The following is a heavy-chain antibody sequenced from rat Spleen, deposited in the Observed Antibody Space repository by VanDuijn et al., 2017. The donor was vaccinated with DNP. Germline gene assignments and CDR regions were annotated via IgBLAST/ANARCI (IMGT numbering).Heavy chain of an antibody. J-gene: IGHJ4*01. V-gene: IGHV2-41*01. D-gene: IGHD1-10*01. CDR1: GFSLTSYN. CDR2: IWNTGGT. CDR3: AREGVITTAVMDA. Sequence: QVQLKESGPGLVQPSQTLSLTCTVAGFSLTSYNVHWVRQPPGKGLEWMGVIWNTGGTRYNSALKSRLSISKDTSKSQVFLKMNSLQTEDTATYYCAREGVITTAVMDAWGQGASVTVSS.